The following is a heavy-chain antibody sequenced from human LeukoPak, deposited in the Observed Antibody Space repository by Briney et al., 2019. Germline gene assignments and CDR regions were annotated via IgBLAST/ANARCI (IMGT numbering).Heavy chain of an antibody. J-gene: IGHJ4*02. CDR3: ARLAARVDY. D-gene: IGHD6-6*01. CDR2: IYYSGST. V-gene: IGHV4-39*01. Sequence: SEPLSLTCTVSGGSISSSSYYWGWIRQPPGKGLEWIGSIYYSGSTYYNPSLKSRVTISVDTSKNQFSLKLSSVTAADTAVYYCARLAARVDYWGQGTLVTVSS. CDR1: GGSISSSSYY.